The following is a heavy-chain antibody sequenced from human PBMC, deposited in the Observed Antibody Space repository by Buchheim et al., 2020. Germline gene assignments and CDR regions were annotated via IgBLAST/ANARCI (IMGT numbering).Heavy chain of an antibody. Sequence: QVQLVESGGGLVQPGGSLRLSCAASGFTFSSYGMHWVRQAPGKGLEWVAVIWYDGSNKYYVDSVKGRFTISRDNSKNTLYLQMNSLRAEDTAVYYCARDLRSVSYSSYFDYWGQGTL. V-gene: IGHV3-33*01. CDR2: IWYDGSNK. CDR1: GFTFSSYG. CDR3: ARDLRSVSYSSYFDY. D-gene: IGHD3-10*01. J-gene: IGHJ4*02.